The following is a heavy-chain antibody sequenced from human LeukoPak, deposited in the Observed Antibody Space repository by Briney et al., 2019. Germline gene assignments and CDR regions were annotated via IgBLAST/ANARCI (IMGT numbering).Heavy chain of an antibody. CDR1: GFTFDDYA. D-gene: IGHD6-19*01. Sequence: GGSLRLSCAASGFTFDDYAMHWVRQAPGKGLEWVSGITWNSGSIGYADSVRGRFTITRDNAKNSLYLQMNSLRDEDTALYYCAKGNSGPFDYWGQGTLVTVSS. CDR2: ITWNSGSI. V-gene: IGHV3-9*01. CDR3: AKGNSGPFDY. J-gene: IGHJ4*02.